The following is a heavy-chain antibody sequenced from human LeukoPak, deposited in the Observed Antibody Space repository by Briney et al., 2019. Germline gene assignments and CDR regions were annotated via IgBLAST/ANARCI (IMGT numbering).Heavy chain of an antibody. CDR2: IKQDGSEK. V-gene: IGHV3-7*01. CDR1: GFTFSSYW. J-gene: IGHJ5*02. D-gene: IGHD2-21*02. Sequence: GGSLGLSCAASGFTFSSYWMSWVRQAPGKGLEWVANIKQDGSEKYYVDSVKGRFTISRDNAKNSLYLQMNSLRAEDTAVYYCARPRTSAYCGGDCYSWWFDPWGQGTLVTVSS. CDR3: ARPRTSAYCGGDCYSWWFDP.